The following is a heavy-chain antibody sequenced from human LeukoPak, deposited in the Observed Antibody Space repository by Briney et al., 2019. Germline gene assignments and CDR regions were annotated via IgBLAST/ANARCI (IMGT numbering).Heavy chain of an antibody. CDR3: ARVGSNPLKLRFLEWLLFDY. V-gene: IGHV3-48*01. D-gene: IGHD3-3*01. CDR2: ISSSSSTI. J-gene: IGHJ4*02. Sequence: GGSLGLSCAASGFTFSSYSMNWVRQAPGKGLEWVSYISSSSSTIYYADSVKGRFTISRDNAMNSLYLQMNSLRAEDTAVYYCARVGSNPLKLRFLEWLLFDYWGQGTLVTVSS. CDR1: GFTFSSYS.